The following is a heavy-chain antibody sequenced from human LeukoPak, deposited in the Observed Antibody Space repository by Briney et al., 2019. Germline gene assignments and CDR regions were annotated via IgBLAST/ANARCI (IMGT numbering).Heavy chain of an antibody. CDR1: GGSISSYY. J-gene: IGHJ6*02. V-gene: IGHV4-59*08. Sequence: SETLSLTCTVSGGSISSYYWSWIRQPPGKGLEWIGYIYYSGSTNYNPSLKSRVTISVDTSKIQFSLKLSSVTAADTAVYYCARFRVRGVITYYYGMDVWGQGTTVTVSS. CDR2: IYYSGST. CDR3: ARFRVRGVITYYYGMDV. D-gene: IGHD3-10*01.